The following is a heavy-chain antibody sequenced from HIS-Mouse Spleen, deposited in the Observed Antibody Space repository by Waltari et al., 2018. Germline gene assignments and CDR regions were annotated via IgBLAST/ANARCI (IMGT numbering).Heavy chain of an antibody. CDR1: GGSISSYY. Sequence: QVQLQESGPGLVKPSETLSLTCTVSGGSISSYYWSWIRQPAGKGLEWIGRIYTSGSTNYNPSLKSQVTMSVDTSKNQFSLKLSSVTAADTAVYYCARDFHDFWSGYYGGDKKHDAFDIWGQGTMVTVSS. CDR3: ARDFHDFWSGYYGGDKKHDAFDI. CDR2: IYTSGST. D-gene: IGHD3-3*01. J-gene: IGHJ3*02. V-gene: IGHV4-4*07.